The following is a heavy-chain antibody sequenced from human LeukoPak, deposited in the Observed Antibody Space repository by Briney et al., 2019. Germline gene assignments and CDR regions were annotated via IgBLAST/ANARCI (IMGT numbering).Heavy chain of an antibody. CDR2: INPSGGST. Sequence: ASVKVSCKASGYTFTSYYMHWVRQAPGQGLEWMGIINPSGGSTSYAQKFQGRVTMTRDMSTSTVYMELSSLRSEDTAVYYCARGLEWFGESPNWFDPWGQGTLVTVSS. CDR1: GYTFTSYY. J-gene: IGHJ5*02. D-gene: IGHD3-10*01. V-gene: IGHV1-46*01. CDR3: ARGLEWFGESPNWFDP.